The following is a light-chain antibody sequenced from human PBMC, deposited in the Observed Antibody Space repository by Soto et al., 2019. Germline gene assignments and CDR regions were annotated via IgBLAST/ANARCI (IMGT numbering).Light chain of an antibody. CDR3: SSFTTTNTYV. Sequence: QSVLTQPASVSGSPGQSIAMSCTGTSSDVGTHNFVSWYQQHPGKAPKLIIYDVSNRPSGVSDRFFGSKSGNTASLTISGLQAEDEADYSCSSFTTTNTYVFGTGTKVTVL. CDR1: SSDVGTHNF. V-gene: IGLV2-14*03. CDR2: DVS. J-gene: IGLJ1*01.